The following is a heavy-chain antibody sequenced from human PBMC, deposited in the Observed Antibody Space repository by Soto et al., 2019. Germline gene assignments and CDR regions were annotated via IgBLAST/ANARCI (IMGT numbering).Heavy chain of an antibody. D-gene: IGHD2-21*01. CDR3: AALGERSWFDP. CDR2: IVPLFGST. Sequence: QEQLLQSGAEVRKPGSSVNFSCKASGGAFNSKAIAWVRQAPGQGLAWMGGIVPLFGSTDYAQRFQGRFTITADEFTGAVYLELSSLRPEDTAVYFFAALGERSWFDPWCQGTLVTVSS. V-gene: IGHV1-69*01. CDR1: GGAFNSKA. J-gene: IGHJ5*02.